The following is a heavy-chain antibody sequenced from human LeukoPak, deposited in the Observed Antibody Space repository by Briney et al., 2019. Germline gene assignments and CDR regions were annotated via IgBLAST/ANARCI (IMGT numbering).Heavy chain of an antibody. CDR3: AKPLYYYDSSGYYYGY. CDR1: GFNFANHA. D-gene: IGHD3-22*01. CDR2: ISGSGGST. Sequence: GGSLRLSCAASGFNFANHAMSWVRQTPGKGLEWVSAISGSGGSTYYADSVKGRFTISRDNSKNTLYLQMNSLRAEDTAVYYCAKPLYYYDSSGYYYGYWGQGTLVTVSS. J-gene: IGHJ4*02. V-gene: IGHV3-23*01.